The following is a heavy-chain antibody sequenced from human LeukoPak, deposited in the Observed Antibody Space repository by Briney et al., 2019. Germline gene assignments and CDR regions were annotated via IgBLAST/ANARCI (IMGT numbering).Heavy chain of an antibody. CDR2: ITNSGNSK. CDR3: AKDLRRSGWYYYYYGMDV. D-gene: IGHD6-19*01. CDR1: EFTFSSYS. Sequence: QSGGSLRLSCAASEFTFSSYSMNWVRQAPGKGLEWVSYITNSGNSKSYADSVKGRFTISRDNTKSSLYLQMNGLRAEDTAVYYCAKDLRRSGWYYYYYGMDVWGQGTTVTVSS. V-gene: IGHV3-48*01. J-gene: IGHJ6*02.